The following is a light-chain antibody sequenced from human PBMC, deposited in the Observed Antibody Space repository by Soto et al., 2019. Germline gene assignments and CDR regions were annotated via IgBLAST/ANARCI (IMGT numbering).Light chain of an antibody. Sequence: EIVLTHSPATLSVSAGERATLSCRASQSISSNLAWYQQKPGQAPRLLMYGASDRATGTPGRFSGSGSGTDFTLTISGLEPEDSAVYYCQQFDDSVTFGQGTRLEIK. CDR3: QQFDDSVT. J-gene: IGKJ5*01. CDR1: QSISSN. V-gene: IGKV3D-15*01. CDR2: GAS.